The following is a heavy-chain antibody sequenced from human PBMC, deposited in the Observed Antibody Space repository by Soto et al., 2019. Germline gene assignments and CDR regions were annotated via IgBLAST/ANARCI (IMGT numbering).Heavy chain of an antibody. J-gene: IGHJ6*02. V-gene: IGHV3-33*01. CDR2: IRYDGSNI. D-gene: IGHD2-2*01. CDR3: ARRPASRKYGYDYYYGMDV. CDR1: GIIFDGFG. Sequence: GGSLGLSCAASGIIFDGFGMHWVRQAPGKGLEWVAVIRYDGSNIYYPGSVKGRFTISRENAKNSLYLQMNSLTAEDTAVYYCARRPASRKYGYDYYYGMDVWGQGTTVTVSS.